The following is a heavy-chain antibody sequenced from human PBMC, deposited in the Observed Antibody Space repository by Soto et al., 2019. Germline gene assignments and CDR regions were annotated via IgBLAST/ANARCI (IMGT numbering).Heavy chain of an antibody. V-gene: IGHV3-7*03. CDR3: ASWADAADEDYFHH. J-gene: IGHJ1*01. Sequence: PGGSLRLSSAGSGFRFSSSWMSWIRQAPGKGLEWVAHINQGGSQKYYVDSAKGRFTISRDNAKTSLYLQMNNLRAEDTATYYCASWADAADEDYFHHWGQGTLVTVSS. D-gene: IGHD3-16*01. CDR2: INQGGSQK. CDR1: GFRFSSSW.